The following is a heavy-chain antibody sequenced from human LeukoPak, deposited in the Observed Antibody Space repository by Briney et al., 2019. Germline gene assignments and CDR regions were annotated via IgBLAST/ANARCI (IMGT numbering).Heavy chain of an antibody. D-gene: IGHD3-10*01. CDR1: GFTFSSYS. Sequence: GGSLRLSCAASGFTFSSYSMTWVRQAPGKGLEWVSVIYSGGSTYYADSVKGRFTISRDNSKNTLYLQMNSLRAEDTAVYYCASLGGYYGSGYMDVWGKGTTVTISS. V-gene: IGHV3-53*01. CDR2: IYSGGST. CDR3: ASLGGYYGSGYMDV. J-gene: IGHJ6*03.